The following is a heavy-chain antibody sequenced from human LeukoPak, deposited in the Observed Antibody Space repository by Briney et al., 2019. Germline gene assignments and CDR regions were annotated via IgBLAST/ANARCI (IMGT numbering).Heavy chain of an antibody. CDR1: EITFSDFR. CDR3: ASGHYADYD. Sequence: PGGSLRLSCSVSEITFSDFRMNWVRQAPGKGLEWVASIKKDGSEEYYVDSVRSRFTISRDNAQNSLYLQMNSLRDEDTAVYYCASGHYADYDWGQGTLVTVSS. D-gene: IGHD4-17*01. J-gene: IGHJ4*02. CDR2: IKKDGSEE. V-gene: IGHV3-7*01.